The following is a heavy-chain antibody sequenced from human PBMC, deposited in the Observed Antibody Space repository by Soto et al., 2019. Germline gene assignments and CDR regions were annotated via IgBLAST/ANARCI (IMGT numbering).Heavy chain of an antibody. CDR3: ARHRWTRINCSGGSCYLNWFDP. V-gene: IGHV4-59*08. J-gene: IGHJ5*02. CDR2: IYYSGST. Sequence: SETLSLTCTVSGGSISSYYWSWIRQPPGKGLEWIGYIYYSGSTYYNPSLKSRVTISVDTSKNQFSLKLSSVTAADTAVYYCARHRWTRINCSGGSCYLNWFDPWGQGTLVTVSS. CDR1: GGSISSYY. D-gene: IGHD2-15*01.